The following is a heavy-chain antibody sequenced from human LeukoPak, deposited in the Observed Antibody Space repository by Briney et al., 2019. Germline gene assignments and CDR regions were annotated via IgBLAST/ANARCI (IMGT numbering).Heavy chain of an antibody. J-gene: IGHJ6*02. Sequence: SETLSLTCTVSGGSISYYYWSWIRQPPGKGLEWIGYIYYSGSTNYSSSLKSRVTISVDTSKNQFSLKLSSVTAAGTAVYYCARVRSWYYGMDVWGQGTTVTVSS. V-gene: IGHV4-59*01. D-gene: IGHD3-16*02. CDR3: ARVRSWYYGMDV. CDR1: GGSISYYY. CDR2: IYYSGST.